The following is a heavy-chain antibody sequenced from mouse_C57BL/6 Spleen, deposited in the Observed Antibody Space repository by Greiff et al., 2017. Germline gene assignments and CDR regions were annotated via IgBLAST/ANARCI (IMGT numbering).Heavy chain of an antibody. CDR3: TTNGYFHFGY. D-gene: IGHD2-3*01. CDR1: GFNIKDYY. V-gene: IGHV14-1*01. J-gene: IGHJ2*01. CDR2: IDPEDGDT. Sequence: VQLQQSGAELVRPGASVKLSCTASGFNIKDYYMHWVKQRPEQGLAGIGRIDPEDGDTEYAPKFQGKANMTADTSSNTAYLQLSSLTSEDTAVYYCTTNGYFHFGYWGQGTTLTVSS.